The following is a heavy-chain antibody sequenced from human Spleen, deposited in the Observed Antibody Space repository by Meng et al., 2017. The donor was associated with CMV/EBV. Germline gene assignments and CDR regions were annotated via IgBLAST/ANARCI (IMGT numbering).Heavy chain of an antibody. Sequence: GGSLRLSCAASGFTFGSFAMHWVRQAPGKGLEWVAFIRFDDINKYYAESVKGRFTISRDNSKNTLYLQMNSLRAEDTAVYYCASELAAGYWGQGTLVTVSS. V-gene: IGHV3-30*02. CDR1: GFTFGSFA. D-gene: IGHD6-25*01. CDR3: ASELAAGY. CDR2: IRFDDINK. J-gene: IGHJ4*02.